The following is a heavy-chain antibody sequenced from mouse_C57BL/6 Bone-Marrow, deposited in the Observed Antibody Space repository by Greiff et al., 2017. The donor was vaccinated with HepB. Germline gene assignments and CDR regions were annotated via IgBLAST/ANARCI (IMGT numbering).Heavy chain of an antibody. V-gene: IGHV1-64*01. CDR1: GYTFTSYW. Sequence: VKLMESGAELMKPGASVKLSCKASGYTFTSYWMHWVKQRPGQGLEWIGMIHPNSGSTNYNEKFKSKATLTVDKSSSTAYMQLSSLTSEDSAVYYCARIGLAWFAYWGQGTLVTVSA. CDR2: IHPNSGST. J-gene: IGHJ3*01. CDR3: ARIGLAWFAY. D-gene: IGHD3-1*01.